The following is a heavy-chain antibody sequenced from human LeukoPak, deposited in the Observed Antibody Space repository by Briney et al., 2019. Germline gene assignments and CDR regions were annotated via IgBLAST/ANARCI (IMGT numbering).Heavy chain of an antibody. CDR3: ARDTSYYYDSSGYGPDY. J-gene: IGHJ4*02. CDR1: GYTFTAYY. CDR2: ISPYSGDT. D-gene: IGHD3-22*01. Sequence: ASVKVSCKASGYTFTAYYMHWVRQAPGQGLEWMGYISPYSGDTKYAQKFQGRVTMTRDTSISTAYMELSRLRSDDTAVYYCARDTSYYYDSSGYGPDYWGQGTLVTVSS. V-gene: IGHV1-2*02.